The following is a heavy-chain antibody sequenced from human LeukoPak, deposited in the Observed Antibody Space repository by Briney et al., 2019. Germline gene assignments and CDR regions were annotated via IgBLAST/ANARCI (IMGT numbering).Heavy chain of an antibody. CDR3: SRCVLWPYYFDL. CDR2: IHYTGAT. V-gene: IGHV4-34*01. D-gene: IGHD2-21*01. Sequence: PAETLSFTCAVYGASFRGYYWSWIRQPPGKGLEWIGEIHYTGATNYKPSLKSRVTISGDPSKNQVSLRVGSVTAADRAVYYCSRCVLWPYYFDLWGRGTLVTVSS. CDR1: GASFRGYY. J-gene: IGHJ2*01.